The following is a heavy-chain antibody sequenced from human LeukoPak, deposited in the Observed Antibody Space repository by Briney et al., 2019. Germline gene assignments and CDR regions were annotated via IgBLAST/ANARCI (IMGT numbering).Heavy chain of an antibody. CDR1: GFTVSSNY. CDR2: IYSGGST. Sequence: GRSLRLSCAASGFTVSSNYMSWVRQAPGKGLEWVSVIYSGGSTYYADSVKGRFTISRDNAKNSLYLQMNSLRAEDTAVYYCARDRPYYDSSGYCDYWGQGTLVTVSS. CDR3: ARDRPYYDSSGYCDY. J-gene: IGHJ4*02. V-gene: IGHV3-53*01. D-gene: IGHD3-22*01.